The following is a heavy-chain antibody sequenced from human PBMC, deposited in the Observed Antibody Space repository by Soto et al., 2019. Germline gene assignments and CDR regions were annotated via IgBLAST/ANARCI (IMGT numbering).Heavy chain of an antibody. Sequence: SETPSLTCTVSGGSISSSSYYWGWIRQPPGKGLEWIGSIYYSGSTYYNPSLKSRVTISVDTSKNQFSLKLSSVTAADTAVYYCAPYLAAAGHLGVHWGQGTLVTVSS. J-gene: IGHJ4*02. V-gene: IGHV4-39*05. D-gene: IGHD6-13*01. CDR3: APYLAAAGHLGVH. CDR2: IYYSGST. CDR1: GGSISSSSYY.